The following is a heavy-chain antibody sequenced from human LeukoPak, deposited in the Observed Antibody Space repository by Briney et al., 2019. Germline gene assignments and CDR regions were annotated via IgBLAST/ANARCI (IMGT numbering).Heavy chain of an antibody. CDR2: IYYSGST. D-gene: IGHD2-21*01. V-gene: IGHV4-59*12. CDR3: ARDNVYCGGDCSSSLDY. Sequence: SETLSLTCSVSGGSISSYYWSWIRQPPGKGLEWIGYIYYSGSTSYNPSLKSRVTMSVDTSKNQFSLKLSSVTAADTAVYYCARDNVYCGGDCSSSLDYWGQGTLVTVSS. J-gene: IGHJ4*02. CDR1: GGSISSYY.